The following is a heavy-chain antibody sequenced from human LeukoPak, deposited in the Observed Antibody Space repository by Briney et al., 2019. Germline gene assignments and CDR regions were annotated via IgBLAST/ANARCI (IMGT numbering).Heavy chain of an antibody. CDR3: ARVLDDGYSYGLDY. V-gene: IGHV3-48*03. CDR1: GFTFSSYE. CDR2: ISSSGTTI. D-gene: IGHD5-18*01. Sequence: GGSLGLSCAASGFTFSSYEMNWVRQAPGKGLEWVSDISSSGTTIHYADSVKGRFTISRETAKNSLYLQMSSMRAEDTAVYYCARVLDDGYSYGLDYWGQRTLVTVSS. J-gene: IGHJ4*02.